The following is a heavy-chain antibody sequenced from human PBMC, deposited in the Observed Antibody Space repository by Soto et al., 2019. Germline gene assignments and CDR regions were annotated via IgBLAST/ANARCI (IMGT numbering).Heavy chain of an antibody. Sequence: KVSCKGSGYSFTSYWIGWVRQMPGKGLEWMGIIYPGDSDTRYSPSFQGQVTISADKSISTAYLQWSSLKASDTAMYYCASGYCSSTSCLDYYYGMDVWGQGTTVTVSS. D-gene: IGHD2-2*03. CDR2: IYPGDSDT. V-gene: IGHV5-51*01. CDR1: GYSFTSYW. CDR3: ASGYCSSTSCLDYYYGMDV. J-gene: IGHJ6*02.